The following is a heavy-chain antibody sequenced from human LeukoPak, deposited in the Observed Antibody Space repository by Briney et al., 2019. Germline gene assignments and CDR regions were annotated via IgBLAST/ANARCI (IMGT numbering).Heavy chain of an antibody. J-gene: IGHJ6*03. CDR3: AKDTSRSYYYYMDV. CDR1: GFTFSSFG. V-gene: IGHV3-21*05. CDR2: ISSSSSI. Sequence: GGSLRLSCAASGFTFSSFGLNWVRQAPGKGLEWVSYISSSSSIYYADSVKGRFTISRDNAKNSLYLQMNSLRAEDMALYYCAKDTSRSYYYYMDVWGKGTTVTVSS.